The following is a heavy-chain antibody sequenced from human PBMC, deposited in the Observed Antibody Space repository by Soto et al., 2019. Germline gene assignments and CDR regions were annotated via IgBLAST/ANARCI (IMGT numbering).Heavy chain of an antibody. D-gene: IGHD3-22*01. Sequence: EVQLLESGGGLVQPGGSLRLSCAASGFTFSSYAMSWVRQAPGKGLEWVSAISGSGGSTYYADSVKGRFTISRDNSKNTVDLQMNSLRDEDTAVYYCAKDAESSGFYDSVACDIWGQVTMVTASS. CDR1: GFTFSSYA. CDR3: AKDAESSGFYDSVACDI. CDR2: ISGSGGST. V-gene: IGHV3-23*01. J-gene: IGHJ3*02.